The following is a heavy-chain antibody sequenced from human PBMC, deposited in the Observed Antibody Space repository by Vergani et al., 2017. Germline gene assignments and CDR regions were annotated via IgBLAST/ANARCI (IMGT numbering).Heavy chain of an antibody. CDR1: GFTFSNAW. CDR3: AKEYGKDWNYWFDP. CDR2: ISGSGGST. D-gene: IGHD1-7*01. V-gene: IGHV3-23*04. J-gene: IGHJ5*02. Sequence: EVQLVESGGGLVKPGGSLRLSCAASGFTFSNAWMSWVRQAPGKGLEWVSAISGSGGSTYYADSVKGRFTISRDNSKNTLYLQMNSLRAEDTAVYYCAKEYGKDWNYWFDPWGQGTLVTVSS.